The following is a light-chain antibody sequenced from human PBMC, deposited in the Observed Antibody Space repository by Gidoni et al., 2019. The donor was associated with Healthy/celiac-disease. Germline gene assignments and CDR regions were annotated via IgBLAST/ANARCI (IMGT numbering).Light chain of an antibody. Sequence: DLQMTQSPSSLSASVGDRVTITCRASQSISSYLNWYQQKPGKAPKLLIYAASSLQSGVPSRFSGSGSVTDFTLTISSLQPEDFATYYCQQSYSTLSITFGQGTRLEIK. CDR3: QQSYSTLSIT. CDR1: QSISSY. CDR2: AAS. J-gene: IGKJ5*01. V-gene: IGKV1-39*01.